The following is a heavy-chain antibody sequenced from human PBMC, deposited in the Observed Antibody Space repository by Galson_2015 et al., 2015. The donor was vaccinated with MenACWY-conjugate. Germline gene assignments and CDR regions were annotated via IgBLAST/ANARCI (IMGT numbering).Heavy chain of an antibody. CDR1: GYTFTSNW. CDR2: IYPGDSDT. CDR3: ARQGFGSSSLDY. V-gene: IGHV5-51*01. J-gene: IGHJ4*02. D-gene: IGHD6-6*01. Sequence: QSGAEVKKPGESLTISFKGSGYTFTSNWIGWVRQMPGKGLEWMGIIYPGDSDTRYTPSFQGHVTISADKSINTAYLQWGSLEASDTAMYYCARQGFGSSSLDYWGQGTLVTVSS.